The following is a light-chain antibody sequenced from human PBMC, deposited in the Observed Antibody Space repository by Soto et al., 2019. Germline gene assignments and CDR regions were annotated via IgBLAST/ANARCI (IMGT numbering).Light chain of an antibody. V-gene: IGKV3-11*02. CDR2: DTS. CDR3: QQRNNWPPFT. J-gene: IGKJ3*01. CDR1: QSVSSD. Sequence: EIVLTQSPATLSLSPGERATLSCRASQSVSSDLAWYQQKPGQAPRLLIYDTSNRATGIPARFSGSGSGRDFTLTISSLESEDFAVYYCQQRNNWPPFTFGPGIKVDIK.